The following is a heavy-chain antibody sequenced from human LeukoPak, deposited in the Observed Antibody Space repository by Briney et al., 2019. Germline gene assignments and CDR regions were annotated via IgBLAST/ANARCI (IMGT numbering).Heavy chain of an antibody. D-gene: IGHD3-10*01. CDR1: GGTFSSYA. CDR3: ARDGHGGLLWFGELIHNWFDP. Sequence: ASVKVSCKASGGTFSSYAISWVRQAPGQGLEWMGGIIPIFGTANYAQKFQGRVTITADKSTSTAYMELSSLRSEDTAVYYCARDGHGGLLWFGELIHNWFDPWGQGTLVTVSS. CDR2: IIPIFGTA. J-gene: IGHJ5*02. V-gene: IGHV1-69*06.